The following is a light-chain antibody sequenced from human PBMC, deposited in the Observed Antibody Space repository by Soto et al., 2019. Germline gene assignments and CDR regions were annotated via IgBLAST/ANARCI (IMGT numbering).Light chain of an antibody. CDR3: QTWGTGIHYV. Sequence: QLVLTQSPSASASLGASVKLTCTLSSGHSSYAIAWHQQQPEKGPRYLMKLNSDGSHSKVDGIPDRFSGSSSGAERYLTISSLQSEDEADYYCQTWGTGIHYVFGTGTKVTVL. V-gene: IGLV4-69*01. CDR2: LNSDGSH. J-gene: IGLJ1*01. CDR1: SGHSSYA.